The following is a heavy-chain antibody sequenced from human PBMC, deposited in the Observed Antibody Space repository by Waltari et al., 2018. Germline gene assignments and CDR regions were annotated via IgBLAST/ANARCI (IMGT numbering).Heavy chain of an antibody. V-gene: IGHV1-2*02. CDR3: ARGQWLARDAFDI. CDR2: INPNSGGT. J-gene: IGHJ3*02. CDR1: GYTFTRYY. D-gene: IGHD6-19*01. Sequence: QVQLVQSGAEVKNPGASVKVSCTPSGYTFTRYYMHWVRQAPGQGLEWMGWINPNSGGTNYAQKFQGRVTMTRDTSISTAYMELSRLRSDDTAVYYCARGQWLARDAFDIWGQGTMVTVSS.